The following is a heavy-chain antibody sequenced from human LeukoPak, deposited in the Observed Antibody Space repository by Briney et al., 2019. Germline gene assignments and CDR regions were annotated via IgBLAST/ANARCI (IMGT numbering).Heavy chain of an antibody. CDR2: IYYSGST. CDR1: GGSISSYY. J-gene: IGHJ6*03. V-gene: IGHV4-59*01. D-gene: IGHD3-3*01. CDR3: ARTRYYDFWSGYYMDV. Sequence: SETLSLTCTDSGGSISSYYWSWIRQPPGKGLEWIGYIYYSGSTNYNPSLKSRVTISVDTSKNQFSLKLSSVTAADTAVYYCARTRYYDFWSGYYMDVWGKGTTVTVSS.